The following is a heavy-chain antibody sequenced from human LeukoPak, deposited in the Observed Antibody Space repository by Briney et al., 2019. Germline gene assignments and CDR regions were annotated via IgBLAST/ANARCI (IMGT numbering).Heavy chain of an antibody. CDR2: INHSGCT. J-gene: IGHJ6*02. CDR1: GGSFSGYY. Sequence: PSETLSLTCAVYGGSFSGYYWSWIRQPPGKGLEWIGEINHSGCTNYNPSLKSRVTISVDTSKNQFSLKLSSVTAADTAVYYCARWSRYYYYYGMDVWGQGTTVTVSS. CDR3: ARWSRYYYYYGMDV. V-gene: IGHV4-34*01. D-gene: IGHD2-15*01.